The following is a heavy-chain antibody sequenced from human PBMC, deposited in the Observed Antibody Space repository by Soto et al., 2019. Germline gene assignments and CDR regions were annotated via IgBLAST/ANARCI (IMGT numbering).Heavy chain of an antibody. Sequence: RESLKISYKGSGDKFSSYWISWVRQMPGKGLEWMGRIDPSDSYTNYSPSFQGHVTISADKSISTAYLQWSSLKASDTAMYYCARLDGGYDYGMDVWGQGTTVTVSS. CDR3: ARLDGGYDYGMDV. J-gene: IGHJ6*02. D-gene: IGHD2-15*01. V-gene: IGHV5-10-1*01. CDR1: GDKFSSYW. CDR2: IDPSDSYT.